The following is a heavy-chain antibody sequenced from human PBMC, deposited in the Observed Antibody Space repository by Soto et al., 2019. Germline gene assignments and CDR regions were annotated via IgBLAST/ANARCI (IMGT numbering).Heavy chain of an antibody. V-gene: IGHV4-34*01. CDR2: INHSGST. Sequence: TSETLSLTCAVYGGSFSGYYWSWIRQPPGKGLEWIGEINHSGSTNYNPSLKSRVTISVDTSKNQFSLKLSSVTAADTAVYYCARTKRGYRAYGIDYWGQGTLVTVSS. CDR3: ARTKRGYRAYGIDY. J-gene: IGHJ4*02. CDR1: GGSFSGYY. D-gene: IGHD5-12*01.